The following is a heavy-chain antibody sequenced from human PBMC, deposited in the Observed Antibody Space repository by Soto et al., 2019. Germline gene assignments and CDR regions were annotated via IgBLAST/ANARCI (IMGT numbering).Heavy chain of an antibody. CDR2: ISGGGGST. CDR3: ASSRFLEWSPPH. J-gene: IGHJ4*02. CDR1: GFTFSSYA. Sequence: GGSLRLSCAASGFTFSSYAMSWVRQAPGKGLEWVSAISGGGGSTYYADSVKGRFTISRDNSKNTLYLQMNSLRAEDTAVYYCASSRFLEWSPPHWGQGTLVTVSS. D-gene: IGHD3-3*01. V-gene: IGHV3-23*01.